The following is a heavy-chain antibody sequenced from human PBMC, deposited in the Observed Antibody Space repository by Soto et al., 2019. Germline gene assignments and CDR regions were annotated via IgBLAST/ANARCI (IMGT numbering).Heavy chain of an antibody. V-gene: IGHV4-34*01. CDR2: INHSGST. CDR1: GGSFSDDS. D-gene: IGHD2-21*01. J-gene: IGHJ4*02. Sequence: QVQIQQRGAGLLKPSETLSLTCAVYGGSFSDDSWSWIRQPPGKGLEWIGEINHSGSTNYNPSLKSRVTISVDTSNNQISLNLKSVTAADTAVYYCARRPKAIVVPNFWGQGTLVTVSA. CDR3: ARRPKAIVVPNF.